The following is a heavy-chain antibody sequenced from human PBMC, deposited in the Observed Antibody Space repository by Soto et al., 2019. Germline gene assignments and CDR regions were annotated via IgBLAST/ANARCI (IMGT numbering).Heavy chain of an antibody. CDR2: IYSGGST. D-gene: IGHD2-2*01. CDR1: GFTVSSHY. V-gene: IGHV3-53*02. J-gene: IGHJ6*02. CDR3: ARDPRYCSSTSCYGGGVYYYYGMDV. Sequence: EVQLVETGGGLIQPGGSLRLSCAASGFTVSSHYMSWVRQAPGKGLEWVSVIYSGGSTYYADSVKGRFTISRDNSKNTLYLQMNSLRAEDTAVYYCARDPRYCSSTSCYGGGVYYYYGMDVWGQGTAVTVSS.